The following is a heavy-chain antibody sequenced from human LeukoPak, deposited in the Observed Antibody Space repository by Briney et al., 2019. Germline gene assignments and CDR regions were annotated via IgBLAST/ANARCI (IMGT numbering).Heavy chain of an antibody. CDR3: ARATYSGTIMHGMDT. V-gene: IGHV1-18*01. D-gene: IGHD1-26*01. Sequence: ASVKVSCKASGYTFTSYGISWVRQAPGQGLEWMGWISAYNGNTNYAQKLQGRVTMTTDTSTSTAYMELRSLRSDDTAVYYCARATYSGTIMHGMDTWGPGTTVTVSS. CDR1: GYTFTSYG. CDR2: ISAYNGNT. J-gene: IGHJ6*02.